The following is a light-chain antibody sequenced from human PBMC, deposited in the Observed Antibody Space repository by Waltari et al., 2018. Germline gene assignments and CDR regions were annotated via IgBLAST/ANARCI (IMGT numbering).Light chain of an antibody. CDR2: DVS. CDR3: SSYTSTNTII. Sequence: QSALAQSASVSGSPGQSITISCTGTGSDIGYYNFVSWYQQHPGKAPNLLIFDVSRCSSGVSHRFSGSKSGNTASLTISGLQAEDEADYYCSSYTSTNTIIFGGGTKVTVL. CDR1: GSDIGYYNF. V-gene: IGLV2-14*03. J-gene: IGLJ2*01.